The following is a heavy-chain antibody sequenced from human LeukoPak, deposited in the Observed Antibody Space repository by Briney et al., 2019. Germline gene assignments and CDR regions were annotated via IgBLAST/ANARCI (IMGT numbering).Heavy chain of an antibody. CDR3: ARGAHYYYYYYMDV. CDR2: IYPGDSDT. D-gene: IGHD1-26*01. CDR1: GYRFISYW. V-gene: IGHV5-51*01. J-gene: IGHJ6*03. Sequence: GESLKISCKGSGYRFISYWIAWVRRMPGKGREWMGIIYPGDSDTRYSPSFQGQVTISADKSISTAYLQWSSLKASDTAMYYCARGAHYYYYYYMDVWGKGTTVTVSS.